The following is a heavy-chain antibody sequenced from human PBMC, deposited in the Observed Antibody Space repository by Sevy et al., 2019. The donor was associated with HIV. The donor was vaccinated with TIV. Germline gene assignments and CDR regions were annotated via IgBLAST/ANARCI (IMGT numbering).Heavy chain of an antibody. Sequence: GGSLRLSCAASGFTFSSYAMHWVRQAPGKGLEWVAVISYDGSNKYYADSVKGRFTISRDNSKNTLYLQMNSLRAEDTAVYYCARVLWSGYYYDYWGQGTLVTVSS. J-gene: IGHJ4*02. CDR2: ISYDGSNK. CDR3: ARVLWSGYYYDY. V-gene: IGHV3-30-3*01. CDR1: GFTFSSYA. D-gene: IGHD3-3*01.